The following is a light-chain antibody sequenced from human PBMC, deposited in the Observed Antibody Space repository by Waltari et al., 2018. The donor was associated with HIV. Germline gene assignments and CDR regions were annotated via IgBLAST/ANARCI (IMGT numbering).Light chain of an antibody. CDR2: DAS. Sequence: EIVLTQSPATLSLSPGERATLFCRASQTVNTYLAWYQQKPGQAPSLVSYDASTRATGVPARFSGSGSGTDFTLTISSLEPDDVAVYYCQQRTDSITFGGGTKVEIK. J-gene: IGKJ4*01. V-gene: IGKV3-11*01. CDR1: QTVNTY. CDR3: QQRTDSIT.